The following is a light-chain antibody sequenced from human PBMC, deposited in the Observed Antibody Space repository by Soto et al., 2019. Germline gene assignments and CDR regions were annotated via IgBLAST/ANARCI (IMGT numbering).Light chain of an antibody. CDR3: QQRSNWPVT. CDR1: QSVSSY. J-gene: IGKJ1*01. Sequence: ESVLTQSPATLSLSPGERATLSCRASQSVSSYLAWYQQKPGQAPRLLIYDASSRATGIPARFSGSGSGTDFTLTISSLEPEDFAVYYCQQRSNWPVTFGQGTKV. CDR2: DAS. V-gene: IGKV3-11*01.